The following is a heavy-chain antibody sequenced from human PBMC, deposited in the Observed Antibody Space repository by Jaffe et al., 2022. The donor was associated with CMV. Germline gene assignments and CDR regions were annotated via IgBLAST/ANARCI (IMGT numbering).Heavy chain of an antibody. Sequence: QVQLQQWGAGLLKPSETLSLTCAVYGGSFSGYYWSWIRQPPGKGLEWIGEINHSGSTNYNPSLKSRVTISVDTSKNQFSLKLSSVTAADTAVYYCARGRGIYYGTAYFQHWGQGTLVTVSS. CDR3: ARGRGIYYGTAYFQH. V-gene: IGHV4-34*01. CDR1: GGSFSGYY. J-gene: IGHJ1*01. CDR2: INHSGST. D-gene: IGHD2-21*01.